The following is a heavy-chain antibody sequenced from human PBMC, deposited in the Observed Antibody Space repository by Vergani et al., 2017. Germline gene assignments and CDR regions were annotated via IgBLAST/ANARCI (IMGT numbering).Heavy chain of an antibody. Sequence: QVQLQQWGAGLLKPSETLSLTCAVYGGSFSGYYWSWIRQPPGKGLEWVGEINHSGSTNYNPSLKSRVTISVDTSKNQFSLKLSSVTAADTAVYYCARVPRIESWFDPWGQGTLVTVSS. V-gene: IGHV4-34*01. CDR1: GGSFSGYY. J-gene: IGHJ5*02. CDR3: ARVPRIESWFDP. CDR2: INHSGST.